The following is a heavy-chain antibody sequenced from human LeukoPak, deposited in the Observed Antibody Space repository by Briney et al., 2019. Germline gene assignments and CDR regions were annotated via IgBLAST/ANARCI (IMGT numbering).Heavy chain of an antibody. D-gene: IGHD6-19*01. J-gene: IGHJ4*02. Sequence: SVKVSCKASGGTFSSYAISWVRQAPGQGLGWMGGIIPIFGTANYAQKFQGRVTITADESTSTAYMELSSLRSEDTAVYYCARGWSGGWDERNYFDYWGQGTLVTISS. CDR2: IIPIFGTA. CDR1: GGTFSSYA. V-gene: IGHV1-69*13. CDR3: ARGWSGGWDERNYFDY.